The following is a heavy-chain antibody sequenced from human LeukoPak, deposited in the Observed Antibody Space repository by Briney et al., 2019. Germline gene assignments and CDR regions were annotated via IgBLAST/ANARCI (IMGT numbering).Heavy chain of an antibody. CDR2: IRYDGSNK. J-gene: IGHJ6*03. CDR1: GFTFSSYG. V-gene: IGHV3-30*02. CDR3: AKDGRHYGDYGRVPYMDV. Sequence: PGGSLRLSCAASGFTFSSYGMHWVRQAPGKGLEWVAFIRYDGSNKYYADSVKGRFTISRDNSKNTLNLQMNSLRAEDTAVYYCAKDGRHYGDYGRVPYMDVWGKGTTVTVSS. D-gene: IGHD4-17*01.